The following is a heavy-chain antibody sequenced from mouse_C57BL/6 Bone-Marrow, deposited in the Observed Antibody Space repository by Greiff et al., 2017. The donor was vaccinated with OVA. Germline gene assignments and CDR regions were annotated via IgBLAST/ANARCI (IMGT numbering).Heavy chain of an antibody. Sequence: DVQLQESGPELVKPGASVKMSCKASGYTFTDYNMHWVKQSHGKSLEWIGYINPNNGGTSYNQKFKGKATLTVNKSSSTAYMELRSLTSEDSAVYYCARGKLVLFDYWGQGTTLTVSS. V-gene: IGHV1-22*01. J-gene: IGHJ2*01. CDR3: ARGKLVLFDY. CDR2: INPNNGGT. CDR1: GYTFTDYN. D-gene: IGHD1-3*01.